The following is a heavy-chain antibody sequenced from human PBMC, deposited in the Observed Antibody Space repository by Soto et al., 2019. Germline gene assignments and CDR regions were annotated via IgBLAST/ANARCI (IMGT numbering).Heavy chain of an antibody. CDR1: GGTFSSYA. V-gene: IGHV1-69*01. Sequence: QVQLVQSGAEVKKPGSSVKVSCKASGGTFSSYAISWVRQAPGQGLEWMGGIIPIFGTANYAQKFQGRVTITADESASTAYMERSSLRSEDTAVYYCARHSRYCSSTSCFMGYFDLWGRGTLVTVSS. CDR2: IIPIFGTA. J-gene: IGHJ2*01. D-gene: IGHD2-2*01. CDR3: ARHSRYCSSTSCFMGYFDL.